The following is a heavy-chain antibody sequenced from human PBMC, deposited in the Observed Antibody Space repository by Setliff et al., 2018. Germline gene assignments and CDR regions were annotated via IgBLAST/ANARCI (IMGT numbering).Heavy chain of an antibody. D-gene: IGHD2-15*01. V-gene: IGHV3-33*08. CDR3: ARTCSGSGCYAGLES. CDR2: IWGDGGTK. Sequence: PGGFLRLSCAASGFTFSTYRMHWVRQAPGKGLEWVAVIWGDGGTKYHADSVKGRFTISRDNSKNTLYLQMNSLRPEDTAVYYCARTCSGSGCYAGLESWGQGTPVTVSS. J-gene: IGHJ4*02. CDR1: GFTFSTYR.